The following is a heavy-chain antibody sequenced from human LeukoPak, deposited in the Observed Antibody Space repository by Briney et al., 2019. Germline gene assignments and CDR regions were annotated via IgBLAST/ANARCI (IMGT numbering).Heavy chain of an antibody. V-gene: IGHV3-30*04. CDR3: ARDIYGDYDSSGYSSDWFDP. CDR1: GFTFSSYV. CDR2: ISYDGSNK. J-gene: IGHJ5*02. D-gene: IGHD3-22*01. Sequence: GGSLRLSCAASGFTFSSYVMHWVRQAPGKGLEWVAVISYDGSNKYYADSVKGRFTISRDNAKNSLYLQMNSLRAEDTAVYYCARDIYGDYDSSGYSSDWFDPWGQGTLVTVSS.